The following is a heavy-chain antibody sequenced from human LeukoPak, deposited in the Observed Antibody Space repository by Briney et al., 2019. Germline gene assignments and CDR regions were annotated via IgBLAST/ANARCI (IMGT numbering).Heavy chain of an antibody. CDR2: INPNSGGT. CDR1: GYTFTDYY. J-gene: IGHJ4*02. CDR3: ARNTRGYSYGYLHFDY. Sequence: ASVKVSCKTSGYTFTDYYIHWVRQAPGQGLEWMGWINPNSGGTNYAQKFQGRVSMTRDTSISTAYMELSRLRSDDTAVYYCARNTRGYSYGYLHFDYWGQGTLVTVSS. D-gene: IGHD5-18*01. V-gene: IGHV1-2*02.